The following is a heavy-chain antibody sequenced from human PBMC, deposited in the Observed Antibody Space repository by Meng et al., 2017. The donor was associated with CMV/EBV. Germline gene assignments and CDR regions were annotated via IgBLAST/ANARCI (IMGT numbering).Heavy chain of an antibody. CDR3: TTDLYYYDSSGYFVRSPMYYFDY. J-gene: IGHJ4*02. V-gene: IGHV3-15*01. D-gene: IGHD3-22*01. CDR2: IKSKTDGGTT. CDR1: GFTFSNAW. Sequence: GESLKISCAASGFTFSNAWMSWVRQAPGKGLEWVGRIKSKTDGGTTDYAAPVKGRFTISRDDSKNTLYLQMYSLKTEDTAVYYCTTDLYYYDSSGYFVRSPMYYFDYWGQGTLVTVSS.